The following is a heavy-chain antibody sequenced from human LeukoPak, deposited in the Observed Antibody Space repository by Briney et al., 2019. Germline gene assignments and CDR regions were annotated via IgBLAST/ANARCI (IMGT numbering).Heavy chain of an antibody. CDR1: GYTFTGYY. CDR2: INPNRGGT. D-gene: IGHD3-10*01. CDR3: ARGTGSEITSYYYYGMDV. J-gene: IGHJ6*02. V-gene: IGHV1-2*02. Sequence: ASVKVSCKASGYTFTGYYMHWVRQAPGQGLEWMGWINPNRGGTNYAQKFQGRVTLTRDTSISTAYMELSSLRSDDTAVYYCARGTGSEITSYYYYGMDVWAKGPRSSSP.